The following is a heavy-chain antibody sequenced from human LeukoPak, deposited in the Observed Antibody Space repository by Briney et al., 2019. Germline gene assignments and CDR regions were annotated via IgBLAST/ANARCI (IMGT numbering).Heavy chain of an antibody. CDR3: ARLDIVATPTDYYYYYMDV. J-gene: IGHJ6*03. CDR2: ISYDGSNK. D-gene: IGHD5-12*01. Sequence: GGSLRLSCAASGFTFSSYAMHWVRQAPGKGLEWVAVISYDGSNKYYADSVKGRFTISRDNSKNTLYLQMNSLRAEDTALYYCARLDIVATPTDYYYYYMDVWGKGTTVTVSS. CDR1: GFTFSSYA. V-gene: IGHV3-30*04.